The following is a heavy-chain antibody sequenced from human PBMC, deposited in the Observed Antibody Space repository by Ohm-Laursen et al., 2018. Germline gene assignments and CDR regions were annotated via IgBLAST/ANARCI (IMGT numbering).Heavy chain of an antibody. J-gene: IGHJ4*02. CDR2: IYSGGST. V-gene: IGHV3-53*01. CDR1: GFMFSNYW. D-gene: IGHD2-21*02. Sequence: SLRLSCAAPGFMFSNYWMTWVRQAPGKGLEWVSVIYSGGSTYYADSVKGRFTTSRDNSKNTLYLQMNSLRAEDTAVYYCANSWRLLLEDYWGQGTLVTVSS. CDR3: ANSWRLLLEDY.